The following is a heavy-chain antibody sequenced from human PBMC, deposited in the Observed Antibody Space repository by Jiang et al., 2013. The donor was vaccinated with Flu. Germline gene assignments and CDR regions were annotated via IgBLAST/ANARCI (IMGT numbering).Heavy chain of an antibody. Sequence: YMSKWYNEYAVSVRSRITFNPDTSKNQLSLHLTSVTPEDTAVYYCARGSMRPGPKFDNWGQGTLVTVSS. J-gene: IGHJ4*02. V-gene: IGHV6-1*01. D-gene: IGHD3-10*01. CDR3: ARGSMRPGPKFDN. CDR2: YMSKWYN.